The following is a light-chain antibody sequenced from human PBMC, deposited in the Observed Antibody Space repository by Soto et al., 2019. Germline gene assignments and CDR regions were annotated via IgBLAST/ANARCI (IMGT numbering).Light chain of an antibody. CDR2: GNS. CDR1: SSNIGAGYD. J-gene: IGLJ1*01. Sequence: QSVLTQPPSVSGAPGQRVTISCTGSSSNIGAGYDLHWYQQLPGTAPKLLIYGNSNRPSGVPDRFSGSKSGTSASLAITGLQAEDEADYYCQSYDSSLSLYVFGTGTKLTVL. CDR3: QSYDSSLSLYV. V-gene: IGLV1-40*01.